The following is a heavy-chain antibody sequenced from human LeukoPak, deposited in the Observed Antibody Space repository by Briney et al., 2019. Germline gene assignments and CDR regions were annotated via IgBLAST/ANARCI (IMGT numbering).Heavy chain of an antibody. CDR2: ISAYNGNT. D-gene: IGHD4-23*01. V-gene: IGHV1-18*01. Sequence: GASVKVSCKASGYTFTSYGISWVRQAPGQGLEWMGWISAYNGNTNYAQKLQGRVTVTTDTSTSTAYMELRSLRSDDTAVYYCAREGGVTVVMALSYYYYYGMDVWGQGTTVTVSS. CDR3: AREGGVTVVMALSYYYYYGMDV. J-gene: IGHJ6*02. CDR1: GYTFTSYG.